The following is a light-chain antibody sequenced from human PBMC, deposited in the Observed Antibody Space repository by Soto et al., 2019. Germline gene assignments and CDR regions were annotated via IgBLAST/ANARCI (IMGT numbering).Light chain of an antibody. V-gene: IGKV4-1*01. CDR1: QSLLH. Sequence: DIVMTQSPDSLAVSLGERATINCKSSQSLLHLAWYQQKPGQPPKLLIYWASTRESGVPDRFSGSGSGTDFTLTISSLQAEDVAVYYCLQYYTTPVTFGQGTKVEIK. J-gene: IGKJ1*01. CDR2: WAS. CDR3: LQYYTTPVT.